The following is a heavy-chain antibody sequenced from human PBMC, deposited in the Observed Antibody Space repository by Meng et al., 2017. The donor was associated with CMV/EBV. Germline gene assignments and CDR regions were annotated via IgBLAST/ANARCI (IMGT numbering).Heavy chain of an antibody. CDR1: GGFISSYY. CDR3: ASSVYYDFWSGSQTFDY. V-gene: IGHV4-59*01. J-gene: IGHJ4*02. CDR2: IYYSGST. Sequence: QGQPQESGPGLVKASATLSLTCTVSGGFISSYYWSWIRQPPGKGLEWIGYIYYSGSTNYNPSLKSRVTISVDTSKNQFSLKLSSVTAADTAVYYCASSVYYDFWSGSQTFDYWGQGTLVTVSS. D-gene: IGHD3-3*01.